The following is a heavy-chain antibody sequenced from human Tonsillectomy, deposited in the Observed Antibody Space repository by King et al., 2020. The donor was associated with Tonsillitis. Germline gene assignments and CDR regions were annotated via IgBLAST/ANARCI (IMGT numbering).Heavy chain of an antibody. D-gene: IGHD6-19*01. J-gene: IGHJ3*02. Sequence: VQLVESGGGVVQPGRSLRLSCAASGFTFSSYGMHWVRQAPGKGLEWVAVIWYDGSNKYYADSVKGRFTISRDNSKNTLYLQMNSLRAEDTAVYYCARDLDSSGWYRFGTFDAFDIWGQGTMVTVSS. V-gene: IGHV3-33*01. CDR1: GFTFSSYG. CDR2: IWYDGSNK. CDR3: ARDLDSSGWYRFGTFDAFDI.